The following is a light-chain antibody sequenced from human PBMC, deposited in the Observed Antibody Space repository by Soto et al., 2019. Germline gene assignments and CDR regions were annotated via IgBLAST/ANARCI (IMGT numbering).Light chain of an antibody. J-gene: IGLJ3*02. CDR2: STN. Sequence: QTVVTQEPSFSVSPGGTVTLTCGLNSGSVSTSYYPSWYQQTPGQAPRTLIYSTNTRSSGVPDRFSGSILGNKAALTIAGAQADDEADYYCLLSYSGTNWVFGGGTKVTVL. CDR1: SGSVSTSYY. V-gene: IGLV8-61*01. CDR3: LLSYSGTNWV.